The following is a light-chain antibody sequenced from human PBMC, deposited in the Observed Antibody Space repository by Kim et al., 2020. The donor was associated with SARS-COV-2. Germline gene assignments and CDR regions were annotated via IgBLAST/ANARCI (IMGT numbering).Light chain of an antibody. Sequence: QSALTQPASVSGSPGQSITISCTGTSSDVGGYNYVSWYQQHPGKAPKHMIYDVSNRPSGVSNRFSGSKSGNTASLTISGLQAEDEADYYCSSYTSSSTPWVFGGGTQLTVL. CDR1: SSDVGGYNY. CDR2: DVS. V-gene: IGLV2-14*03. J-gene: IGLJ3*02. CDR3: SSYTSSSTPWV.